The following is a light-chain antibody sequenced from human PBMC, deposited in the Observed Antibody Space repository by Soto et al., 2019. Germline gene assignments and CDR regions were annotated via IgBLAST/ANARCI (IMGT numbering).Light chain of an antibody. Sequence: EIVMTQSPATLSVSPGERATLSCRASQSVSINLAWYQQKPGQAPRLLIYGASTRATGIPDRFSGSGSGTDFTLTITSLEPEDFAVYYCHKYGISPPRTFGQGTKVDNK. CDR3: HKYGISPPRT. V-gene: IGKV3-15*01. CDR2: GAS. CDR1: QSVSIN. J-gene: IGKJ1*01.